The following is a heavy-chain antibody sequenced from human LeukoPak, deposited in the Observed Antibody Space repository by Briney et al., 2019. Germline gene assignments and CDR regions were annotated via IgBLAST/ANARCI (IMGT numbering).Heavy chain of an antibody. D-gene: IGHD4-23*01. Sequence: PWGSLRLSCAVSGVTFRSYCMHWVRHAPGEGLVWVSRTNEYGSITDYADSVRDRFIISRDNAKNTLYLQMNSLRAEDTAVYYCARNLGGLGTDGGNSENSYYYYMDVWGKGTTVTVSS. CDR1: GVTFRSYC. CDR3: ARNLGGLGTDGGNSENSYYYYMDV. CDR2: TNEYGSIT. J-gene: IGHJ6*03. V-gene: IGHV3-74*01.